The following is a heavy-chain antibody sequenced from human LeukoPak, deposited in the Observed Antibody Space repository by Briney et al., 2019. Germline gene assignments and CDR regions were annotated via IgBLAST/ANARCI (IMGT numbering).Heavy chain of an antibody. Sequence: GGSLRLSCAASGFTFSDYYMSWIRQAPGKGLEWVSSISSSSSYIYYADSVKGRFTISRDNAKNSLYLQMNSLRAEDTAVYYCARVHSNGWYSGGNVDYWGQGTLVTVSS. CDR2: ISSSSSYI. CDR1: GFTFSDYY. CDR3: ARVHSNGWYSGGNVDY. V-gene: IGHV3-11*06. D-gene: IGHD6-19*01. J-gene: IGHJ4*02.